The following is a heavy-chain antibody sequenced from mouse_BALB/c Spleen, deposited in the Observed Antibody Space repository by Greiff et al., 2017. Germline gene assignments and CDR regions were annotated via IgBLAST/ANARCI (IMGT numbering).Heavy chain of an antibody. CDR1: GFTFSDYY. Sequence: EVPGVESGGGLVKPGGSLKLSCAASGFTFSDYYMYWVRQTPEKRLEWVATISDGGSYTYYPDSVKGRFTISRDNAKNNLYLQMSSLKSEDTAMYYCARGEYGNYFDYWGQGTTLTVSS. CDR2: ISDGGSYT. V-gene: IGHV5-4*02. J-gene: IGHJ2*01. D-gene: IGHD2-10*02. CDR3: ARGEYGNYFDY.